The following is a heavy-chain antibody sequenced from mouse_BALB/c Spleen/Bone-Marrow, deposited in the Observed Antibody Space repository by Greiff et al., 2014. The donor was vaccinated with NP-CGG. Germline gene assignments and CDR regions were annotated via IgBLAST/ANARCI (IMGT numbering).Heavy chain of an antibody. V-gene: IGHV1S130*01. CDR1: GYTFTSSW. J-gene: IGHJ2*01. CDR3: ANYYGSSSY. D-gene: IGHD1-1*01. Sequence: LVESGSVLVRPGASVKLSCKASGYTFTSSWMHWAKQRPGQGLEWIGEIHPNSGNTNYNEKFKGKATLTVDTSSSTVYVDLSSLTSEDSAVYYCANYYGSSSYWGQGSTLTVSS. CDR2: IHPNSGNT.